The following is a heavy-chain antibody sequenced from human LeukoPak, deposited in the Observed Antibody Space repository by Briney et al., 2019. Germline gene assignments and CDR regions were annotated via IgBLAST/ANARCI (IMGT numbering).Heavy chain of an antibody. CDR2: IYSGGST. Sequence: AGGTLRLSCAASGFTVSSNYFSWFRQAPRTGLEWASVIYSGGSTYYADYVKGRFTISRDNSKNTLYLQMNSLRAEDTAMYYCARDMSLAAAGPLGLGYWGQGTLVTVSA. V-gene: IGHV3-53*01. CDR1: GFTVSSNY. D-gene: IGHD6-13*01. J-gene: IGHJ4*02. CDR3: ARDMSLAAAGPLGLGY.